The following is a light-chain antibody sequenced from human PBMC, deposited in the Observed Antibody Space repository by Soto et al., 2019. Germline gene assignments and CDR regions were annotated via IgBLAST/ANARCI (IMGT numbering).Light chain of an antibody. CDR3: SSYTLSSTWV. J-gene: IGLJ3*02. CDR1: SNDIGLYNY. CDR2: EVT. Sequence: QSALTQPASVSGSPGQSITISCTGTSNDIGLYNYVSWYQQHPGKAPKLVIYEVTYRPSGASDRFSGSKSDNTASLTISGLQAEDEADYYCSSYTLSSTWVFGGGTKVTVL. V-gene: IGLV2-14*01.